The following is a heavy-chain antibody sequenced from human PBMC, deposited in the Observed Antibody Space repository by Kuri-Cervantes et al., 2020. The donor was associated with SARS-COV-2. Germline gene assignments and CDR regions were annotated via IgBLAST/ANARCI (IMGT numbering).Heavy chain of an antibody. J-gene: IGHJ6*02. CDR3: AKVQQQLPYYYYGMDV. CDR1: GFTFSDYY. D-gene: IGHD6-13*01. V-gene: IGHV3-11*04. Sequence: GESLKISCAASGFTFSDYYMSWIRQAPGKGLEWLSYISSSGSTKYYADSVKGRFTISRGNAKNSLYLQMNSLRAEDTAVYYCAKVQQQLPYYYYGMDVWGQGTTVTVSS. CDR2: ISSSGSTK.